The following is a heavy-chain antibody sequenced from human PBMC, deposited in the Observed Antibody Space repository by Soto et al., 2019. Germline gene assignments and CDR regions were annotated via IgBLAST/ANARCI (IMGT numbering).Heavy chain of an antibody. CDR2: IDWNRATI. Sequence: EVQLVEYGGGVVQPGRSLRLSCIASGFIFDDYAIHWVRQVPGKGLEWVSGIDWNRATIGYADSVKGRFTLSRDNARNSVLLQMNSLRPEDTALYYCVKDVGSRHYDFTNFDSWGQGTLVTLSS. CDR3: VKDVGSRHYDFTNFDS. J-gene: IGHJ4*02. D-gene: IGHD3-3*01. V-gene: IGHV3-9*01. CDR1: GFIFDDYA.